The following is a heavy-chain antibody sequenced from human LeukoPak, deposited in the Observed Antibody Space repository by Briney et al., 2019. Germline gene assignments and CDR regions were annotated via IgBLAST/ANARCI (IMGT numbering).Heavy chain of an antibody. CDR3: ARDRAYYDFWSGYPYGMDV. J-gene: IGHJ6*02. V-gene: IGHV1-46*01. CDR2: INPSGGST. Sequence: ASVKVSCEASGYTFTSYYMHWVRQAPGQGLEWMGIINPSGGSTNYAQKFQGRVTMTRDTSTSTVYMELSSLRSEDTAVYYCARDRAYYDFWSGYPYGMDVWGQGTTVTVSS. CDR1: GYTFTSYY. D-gene: IGHD3-3*01.